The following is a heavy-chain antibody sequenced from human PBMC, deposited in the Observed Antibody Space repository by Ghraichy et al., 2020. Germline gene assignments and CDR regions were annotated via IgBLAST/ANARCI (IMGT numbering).Heavy chain of an antibody. CDR3: AHGTGGFSSGLDY. J-gene: IGHJ4*02. D-gene: IGHD5-18*01. Sequence: SGPTQVKPTQTLTLTCAFSGISLSTSGVGVGWIRQPPGKALEWLALIYWDDDKRYRPSLKSRLTITKDTSKNQVVHMMTNMDPVDTGTYYCAHGTGGFSSGLDYWGPGILVTVSS. CDR1: GISLSTSGVG. V-gene: IGHV2-5*02. CDR2: IYWDDDK.